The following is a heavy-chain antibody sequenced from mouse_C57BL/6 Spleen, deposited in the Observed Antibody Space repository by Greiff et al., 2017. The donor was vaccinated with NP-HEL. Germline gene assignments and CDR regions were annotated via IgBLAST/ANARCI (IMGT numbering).Heavy chain of an antibody. CDR2: IYPGDGDT. D-gene: IGHD1-1*01. CDR1: GYAFSSSW. J-gene: IGHJ3*01. CDR3: AGQSSLAWFAY. Sequence: QVQLQQSGPELVKPGACVKISCKASGYAFSSSWMNWVKQRPGKGLEWIGRIYPGDGDTNYNGEFKGKATLTADKSSSTAYMQLSSLTSEDSAVYFWAGQSSLAWFAYWGQGTLVTVSA. V-gene: IGHV1-82*01.